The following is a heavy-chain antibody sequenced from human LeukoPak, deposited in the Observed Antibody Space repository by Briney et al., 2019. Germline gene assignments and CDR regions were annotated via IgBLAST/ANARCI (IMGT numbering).Heavy chain of an antibody. Sequence: ASVKVSCKASGGTFSSYAISWVRQAPGQGLEWMGGIIPIFGTADYAQKFQGRVTITADESTSTAYMELSSLRSEDTAVYYCASCGGDCLFGFDPWGQGTLVTVSS. CDR2: IIPIFGTA. CDR1: GGTFSSYA. V-gene: IGHV1-69*13. J-gene: IGHJ5*02. D-gene: IGHD2-21*01. CDR3: ASCGGDCLFGFDP.